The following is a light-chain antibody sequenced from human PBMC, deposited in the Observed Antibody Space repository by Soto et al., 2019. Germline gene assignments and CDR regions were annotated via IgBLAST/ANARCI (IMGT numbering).Light chain of an antibody. V-gene: IGKV3-20*01. CDR3: QQYNNWPRT. Sequence: EIVLTQSPGTLSLSPGERATLSCRASQSVTSSYLAWYQQKPGQAPRLLMYAASSRATGIPDRFSGSGSGTDFTLTISRLEAEDFAVYYCQQYNNWPRTFGQGTKVEIK. CDR2: AAS. CDR1: QSVTSSY. J-gene: IGKJ1*01.